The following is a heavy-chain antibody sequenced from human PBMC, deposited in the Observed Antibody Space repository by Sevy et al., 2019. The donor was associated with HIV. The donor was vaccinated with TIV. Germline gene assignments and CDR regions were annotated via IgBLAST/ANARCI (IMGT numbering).Heavy chain of an antibody. CDR1: GFTFGTYD. CDR2: IGYDGSNK. CDR3: ARESGSDWYLDY. J-gene: IGHJ4*02. D-gene: IGHD6-19*01. V-gene: IGHV3-33*01. Sequence: GGSLNLSGAGPGFTFGTYDLHWFRQAPGKGLEWVAAVIGYDGSNKYYADSVKGRFTISRDNSKNTLYLQMNSLRAGDTAVYYCARESGSDWYLDYWGQGTLVTVSS.